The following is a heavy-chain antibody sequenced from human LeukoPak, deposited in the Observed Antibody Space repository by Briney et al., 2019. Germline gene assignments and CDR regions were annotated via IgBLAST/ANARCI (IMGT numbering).Heavy chain of an antibody. Sequence: PGGSLRLSCAASGFTFSAAAMHWVRQASGKGLEWVGRIRRKAHSYATAYGASAKGRFTISRDDSKNTAYLQMNSLKTEDTAVYYCTREASSNYYYYMDVWSKGTTVTVSS. J-gene: IGHJ6*03. CDR2: IRRKAHSYAT. V-gene: IGHV3-73*01. CDR1: GFTFSAAA. CDR3: TREASSNYYYYMDV. D-gene: IGHD3-10*01.